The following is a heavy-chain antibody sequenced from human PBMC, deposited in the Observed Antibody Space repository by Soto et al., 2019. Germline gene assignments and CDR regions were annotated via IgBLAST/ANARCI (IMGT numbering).Heavy chain of an antibody. CDR1: GFTLSSYS. V-gene: IGHV3-21*01. CDR3: ARGGFYGDYYAFDY. J-gene: IGHJ4*02. D-gene: IGHD4-17*01. Sequence: EVQLVESGGGLVKPGGSLRLSCAASGFTLSSYSMNWVRQAPGKGLEWVSSISSSSSYIYYADSVKGRFTISRDNAKNSLYLQMNSLRAEDTAVYYCARGGFYGDYYAFDYWGQGTLVTVSS. CDR2: ISSSSSYI.